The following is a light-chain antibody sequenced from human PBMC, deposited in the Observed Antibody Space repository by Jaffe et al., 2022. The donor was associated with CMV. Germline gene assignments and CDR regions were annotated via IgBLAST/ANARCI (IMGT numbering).Light chain of an antibody. CDR1: QSVDSNY. J-gene: IGKJ1*01. Sequence: EIVLTQSPGTLSLSPGERATLSCRASQSVDSNYVAWYQQKPGQAPGLLIHGASSRATGIPDRFSGSGSGTDFTLTISRLEPEDFAVYYCQQSGSSPKTFGQGTKVEIK. V-gene: IGKV3-20*01. CDR2: GAS. CDR3: QQSGSSPKT.